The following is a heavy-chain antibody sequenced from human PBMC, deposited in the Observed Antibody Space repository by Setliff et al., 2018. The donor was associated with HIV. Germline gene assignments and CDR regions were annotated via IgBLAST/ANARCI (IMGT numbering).Heavy chain of an antibody. CDR1: GGSISGYY. CDR2: IYYSGGT. CDR3: ARESQQYYDILTGFNYYYGMDV. D-gene: IGHD3-9*01. V-gene: IGHV4-59*01. J-gene: IGHJ6*02. Sequence: ETLSLTCNVSGGSISGYYWSWVRQPPGKGLEWIGYIYYSGGTNYNPSLRSRVTISVDTSKNQVSLRLTSVTSADTALYYCARESQQYYDILTGFNYYYGMDVWGRGITVTVSS.